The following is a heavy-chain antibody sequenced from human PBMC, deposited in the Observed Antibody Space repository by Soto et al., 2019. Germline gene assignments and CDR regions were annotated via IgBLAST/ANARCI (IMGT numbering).Heavy chain of an antibody. V-gene: IGHV4-34*01. Sequence: SETLSLTCAVYGGSFSGYYWSWIRQPPGKGLEWIGEINHSGSTNYNPSLKSRVTISVDTSKNQFSLKLSSVTAADTAVYYCARKGRYYDSSATDYDYWGQGTLVTVSS. CDR1: GGSFSGYY. CDR2: INHSGST. CDR3: ARKGRYYDSSATDYDY. J-gene: IGHJ4*02. D-gene: IGHD3-22*01.